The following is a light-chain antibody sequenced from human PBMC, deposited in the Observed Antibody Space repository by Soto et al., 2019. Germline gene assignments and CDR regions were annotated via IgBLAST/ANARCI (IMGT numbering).Light chain of an antibody. CDR3: CSYAGNYGYV. CDR2: EVS. Sequence: QSALTQPPSASGSPGQSVTISCTGTSSDVGGYNFVSWYQQHPGKAPKLMIYEVSKRPSGVPDRFSGSKSANTASLTISGLQAEDEADYYCCSYAGNYGYVFGTGTKLTVL. CDR1: SSDVGGYNF. V-gene: IGLV2-8*01. J-gene: IGLJ1*01.